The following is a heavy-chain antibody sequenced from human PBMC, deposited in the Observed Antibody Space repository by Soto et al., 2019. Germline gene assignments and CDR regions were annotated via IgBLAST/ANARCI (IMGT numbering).Heavy chain of an antibody. CDR3: TTGSVEGV. V-gene: IGHV3-15*07. CDR2: IKRKIEGEKT. D-gene: IGHD2-15*01. CDR1: GLSFSNAW. J-gene: IGHJ6*02. Sequence: PGGFMRVCCAASGLSFSNAWVNWVRQAPGKGLEWVGRIKRKIEGEKTDYAAPVKGRFTISRDDSKNTLHLQMNSLKADDTALYYCTTGSVEGVWGQGTTVTVSS.